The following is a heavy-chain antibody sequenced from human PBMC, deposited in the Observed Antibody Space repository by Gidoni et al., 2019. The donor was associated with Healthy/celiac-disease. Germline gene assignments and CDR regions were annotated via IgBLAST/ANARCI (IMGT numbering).Heavy chain of an antibody. V-gene: IGHV3-64*01. D-gene: IGHD4-4*01. CDR3: ARDGAYSPYYYYYYYMDV. Sequence: EVQLVESGGGLVQPGGSLRLSCAASGFTFSSYAMHWVRQAPGKGLEYVSAISSNGGSTYYANSVKGRFTISRDNSKNTLYLQMGSLRAEDMAVYYCARDGAYSPYYYYYYYMDVWGKGTTVTVSS. CDR2: ISSNGGST. J-gene: IGHJ6*03. CDR1: GFTFSSYA.